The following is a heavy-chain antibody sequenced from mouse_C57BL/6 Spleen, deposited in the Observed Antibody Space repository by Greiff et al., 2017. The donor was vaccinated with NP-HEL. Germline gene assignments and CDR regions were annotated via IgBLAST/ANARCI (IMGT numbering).Heavy chain of an antibody. J-gene: IGHJ3*01. CDR1: GYNIKNTY. Sequence: EVKLMQSVAELVRPGASVKLSCTASGYNIKNTYMHWVKQRPEQGLEWIGRIDPANGNTKYAPKFQGKATMTADTSSSTAYMQLSSLTSEDTAVYYCARLYDYDVGFAYWGQGTLVTVSA. V-gene: IGHV14-3*01. D-gene: IGHD2-4*01. CDR2: IDPANGNT. CDR3: ARLYDYDVGFAY.